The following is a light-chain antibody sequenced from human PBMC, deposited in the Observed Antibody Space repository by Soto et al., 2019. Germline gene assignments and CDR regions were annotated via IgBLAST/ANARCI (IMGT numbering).Light chain of an antibody. J-gene: IGKJ1*01. CDR2: GAS. Sequence: TQSPATLSVSPGERVTLSCRARRNTTSNVSCYQQTPGQAPRLLYDGASNRATGIPDRFSGSGSGTVFLLIISILEDEFAAIYYCQQHASSPVAFGQGTKVDIK. CDR3: QQHASSPVA. CDR1: RNTTSN. V-gene: IGKV3-20*01.